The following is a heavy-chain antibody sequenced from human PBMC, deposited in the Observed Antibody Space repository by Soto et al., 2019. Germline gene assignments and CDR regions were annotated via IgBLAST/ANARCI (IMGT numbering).Heavy chain of an antibody. V-gene: IGHV4-4*02. Sequence: QVQLQESGPGLVKPSGTLSLTCAVSGDSINSSNWWGWVRQPPGKGLEWIGEIYHSGTINYNPSLKSRISISLDKSKNQFSLKLNSVTAADTAVYFCASSKRPTVLVDYWVQGALVTVSS. CDR3: ASSKRPTVLVDY. D-gene: IGHD2-21*01. CDR1: GDSINSSNW. J-gene: IGHJ4*02. CDR2: IYHSGTI.